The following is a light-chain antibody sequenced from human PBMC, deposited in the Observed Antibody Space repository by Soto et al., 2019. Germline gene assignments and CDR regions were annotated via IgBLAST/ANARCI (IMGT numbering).Light chain of an antibody. CDR1: QVISSW. V-gene: IGKV1-12*01. CDR2: KAS. CDR3: HQASSFPLS. Sequence: QMTQSPSSVSASVGDRVTISCRASQVISSWLAWYQQKPGKAPKLLIYKASNLQTGVPSRFSGSGSGTDFTLTITNLQPEDFATYYCHQASSFPLSFGGGTNVEIK. J-gene: IGKJ4*01.